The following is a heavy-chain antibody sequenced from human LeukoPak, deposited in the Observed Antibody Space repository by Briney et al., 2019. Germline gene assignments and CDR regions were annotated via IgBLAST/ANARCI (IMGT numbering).Heavy chain of an antibody. V-gene: IGHV1-3*01. J-gene: IGHJ5*02. CDR1: GYTFTSYA. CDR2: INAGNGNT. D-gene: IGHD3-3*01. CDR3: AREMGYHDFWSGYYGWFDP. Sequence: ASVKVSCKASGYTFTSYAMHWVRQAPGQRLEWMGWINAGNGNTKYSQKFQGRVTITRDTSASTAYMELSSLRSEDTAVYYCAREMGYHDFWSGYYGWFDPWGQGTLVTVSS.